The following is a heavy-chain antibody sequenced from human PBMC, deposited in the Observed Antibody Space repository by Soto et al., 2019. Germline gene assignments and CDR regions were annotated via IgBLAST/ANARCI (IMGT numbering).Heavy chain of an antibody. CDR1: GGSFSGYY. J-gene: IGHJ6*02. Sequence: QVQLQQWGAGLLKPSETLSLTCAVYGGSFSGYYWSWIRQPPGKGLEWIGEINHSGSTNYNLSLKSRVTISVDTSKNQFSLKLSSVTAADTAVYYCARDRAVAGKFYYYYYGMDIWGQGTTVTVSS. CDR3: ARDRAVAGKFYYYYYGMDI. CDR2: INHSGST. V-gene: IGHV4-34*01. D-gene: IGHD6-19*01.